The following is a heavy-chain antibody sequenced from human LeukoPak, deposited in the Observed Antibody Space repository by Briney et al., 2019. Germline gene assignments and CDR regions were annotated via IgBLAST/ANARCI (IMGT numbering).Heavy chain of an antibody. V-gene: IGHV1-2*02. Sequence: ASVKVSCKASGYTITGYYLHWVRQAPGQGLEWMGWINPHTGGTLYAQKFLGRVTMTRDTSTNTAYMGLNNLKSDDTAVYFCARGTGSSWFDPWGQGTLVTVSS. CDR2: INPHTGGT. CDR3: ARGTGSSWFDP. D-gene: IGHD1-1*01. J-gene: IGHJ5*02. CDR1: GYTITGYY.